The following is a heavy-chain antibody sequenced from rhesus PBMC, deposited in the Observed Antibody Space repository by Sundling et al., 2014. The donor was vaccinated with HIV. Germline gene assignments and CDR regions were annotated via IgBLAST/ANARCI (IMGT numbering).Heavy chain of an antibody. CDR3: AKDWTTVLPTGDY. CDR1: GFIFSHYG. V-gene: IGHV3-103*01. Sequence: EVQLVESGGGLVQPGGSLRLSCAASGFIFSHYGMYWVRQAPGKGLEWISTIRSGGDSTYYADSVKGRFIISRDNSKNTLSLEMSSLRPEDTAVYYCAKDWTTVLPTGDYWGQGVLVIVSS. D-gene: IGHD4-29*01. CDR2: IRSGGDST. J-gene: IGHJ4*01.